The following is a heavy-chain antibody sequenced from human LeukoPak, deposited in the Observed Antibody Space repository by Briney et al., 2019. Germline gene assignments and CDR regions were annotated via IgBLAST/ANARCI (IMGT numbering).Heavy chain of an antibody. Sequence: KPGGSLRLSCVVSGIPFSDYYMNWIRQAPGKGLEWMSYISSSSSYRDYAASVKGRFTISRDNAKNVLYLQMNSLRVEDTAVYYCAAGTAADYWGLGTLVAVSS. D-gene: IGHD6-13*01. V-gene: IGHV3-11*03. CDR3: AAGTAADY. J-gene: IGHJ4*02. CDR2: ISSSSSYR. CDR1: GIPFSDYY.